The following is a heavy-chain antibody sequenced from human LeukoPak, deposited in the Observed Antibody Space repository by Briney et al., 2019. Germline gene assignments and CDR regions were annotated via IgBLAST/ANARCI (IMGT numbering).Heavy chain of an antibody. V-gene: IGHV3-74*01. CDR1: GFTFSSYW. D-gene: IGHD5-24*01. CDR3: VRGGYNGFDY. CDR2: INSDGTST. J-gene: IGHJ4*02. Sequence: GGSLRLSCAASGFTFSSYWTHWVRQAPGEGLVWVSRINSDGTSTSYVDSVKGRFTISRDNAKNTLYLQMNSLRAEDTAVYYCVRGGYNGFDYWGQGTLVTVSS.